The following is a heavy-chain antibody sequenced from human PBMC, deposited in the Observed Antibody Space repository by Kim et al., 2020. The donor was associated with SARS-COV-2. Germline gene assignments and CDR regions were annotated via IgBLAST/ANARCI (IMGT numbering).Heavy chain of an antibody. J-gene: IGHJ3*02. D-gene: IGHD3-22*01. CDR3: ARTGYDSSGYYFDRLTMDDAFDI. V-gene: IGHV7-4-1*01. Sequence: ASVKVSCKASGYTFTSYAMNWVRQAPGQGLEWMGWINTNTGNPTYAQGFTGRFVFSLDTSVSTAYLQICSLKAEDTAVYYCARTGYDSSGYYFDRLTMDDAFDIWGQGTMVTVSS. CDR1: GYTFTSYA. CDR2: INTNTGNP.